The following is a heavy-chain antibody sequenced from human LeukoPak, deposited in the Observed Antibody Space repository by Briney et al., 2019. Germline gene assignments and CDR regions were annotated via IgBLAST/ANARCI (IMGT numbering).Heavy chain of an antibody. CDR3: ARDARGGIYDY. CDR2: ISAYNGNT. Sequence: ASVKVSCKASGGTFNSYAINWVRQAPGQGLEWMGWISAYNGNTNYAQKLQGRVTMTTDTSTSTAYMELRSLRSDDTAVYYCARDARGGIYDYWGQGTLVTVSS. V-gene: IGHV1-18*01. J-gene: IGHJ4*02. CDR1: GGTFNSYA. D-gene: IGHD6-13*01.